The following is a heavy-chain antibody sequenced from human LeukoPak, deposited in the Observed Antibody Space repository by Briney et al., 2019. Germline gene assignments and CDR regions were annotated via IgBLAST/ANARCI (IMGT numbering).Heavy chain of an antibody. J-gene: IGHJ4*02. D-gene: IGHD6-19*01. CDR1: GFTFSSYS. CDR3: ARADSSGWSY. CDR2: ISSSSSYI. Sequence: PGGSLRLSCAASGFTFSSYSMNWVRQAPGKVLEWVSSISSSSSYIYYADSVKGRFTISRDNAKNSLYLQMNRLRAEDTAVYYCARADSSGWSYWGQGTLVTVSS. V-gene: IGHV3-21*01.